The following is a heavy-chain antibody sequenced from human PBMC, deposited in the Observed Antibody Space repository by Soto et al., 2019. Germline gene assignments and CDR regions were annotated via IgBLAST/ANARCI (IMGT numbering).Heavy chain of an antibody. J-gene: IGHJ4*02. V-gene: IGHV3-30-3*01. CDR2: ISYDGSNK. Sequence: PGGSLRLSCAASGFTFSSYAMHWVRQAPGKGLEWVAVISYDGSNKYYADSVKGRFTISRDNSKNTLYLQMNSLRAEDTAVYYCASSADSSGFYYFDYWGPGTLVTVSS. CDR3: ASSADSSGFYYFDY. D-gene: IGHD6-19*01. CDR1: GFTFSSYA.